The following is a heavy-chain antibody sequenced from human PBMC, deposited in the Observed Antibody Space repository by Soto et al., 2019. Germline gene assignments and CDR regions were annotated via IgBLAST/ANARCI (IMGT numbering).Heavy chain of an antibody. V-gene: IGHV3-33*01. D-gene: IGHD6-13*01. J-gene: IGHJ4*02. CDR2: IWYDGSNK. Sequence: QVQLVESGGGVVQPGRSLRLSCAASGFTFSSYGMHWVRQAPGKGLEWVAVIWYDGSNKYYADSVKGRFTISRDNSKNTLYLQMNSLRAEATAVYYCASWGIAPGDYWGQGTLVTVSS. CDR3: ASWGIAPGDY. CDR1: GFTFSSYG.